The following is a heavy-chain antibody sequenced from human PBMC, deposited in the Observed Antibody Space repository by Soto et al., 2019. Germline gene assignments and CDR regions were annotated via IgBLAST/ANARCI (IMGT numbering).Heavy chain of an antibody. CDR3: AKVGGSGKKYYYYYGMDV. Sequence: QVQLVESGGGVVQPGRSLRLSCAASGFTFSSYGMHWVRQAPGKGLEWVAVISYDGSNKYYADSVKGRFTISRDNSKNTLYLQMNSLRAEDTAVYYCAKVGGSGKKYYYYYGMDVWGQGTTVTVSS. J-gene: IGHJ6*02. V-gene: IGHV3-30*18. D-gene: IGHD3-10*01. CDR2: ISYDGSNK. CDR1: GFTFSSYG.